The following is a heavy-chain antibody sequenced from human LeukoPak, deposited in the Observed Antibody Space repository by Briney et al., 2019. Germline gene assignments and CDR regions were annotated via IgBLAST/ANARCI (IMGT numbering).Heavy chain of an antibody. D-gene: IGHD3-9*01. CDR3: ARVLRYYDILTGYYTEAHFDY. CDR1: GGTFSSYA. J-gene: IGHJ4*02. CDR2: IIPIFGTA. V-gene: IGHV1-69*01. Sequence: SVKVSCKGSGGTFSSYAISWVRQAPGQGREWMGGIIPIFGTANYAQKFQGRGTITADESTSTAYMELSSLRSEDTAVYYCARVLRYYDILTGYYTEAHFDYWGQGTLVTVSS.